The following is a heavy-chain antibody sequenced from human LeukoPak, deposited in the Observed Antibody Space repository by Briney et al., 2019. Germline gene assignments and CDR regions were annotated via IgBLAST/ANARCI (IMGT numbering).Heavy chain of an antibody. J-gene: IGHJ4*02. V-gene: IGHV1-69*05. CDR3: ARVVVSSGYYSDY. CDR2: ITPIFGTT. D-gene: IGHD3-3*01. CDR1: GGTFYSYG. Sequence: SVKVSCKXFGGTFYSYGINWVRQAPGQGLEWMGRITPIFGTTNYSQTLQGRVTITTDESMTTAYMELSGLKSGDTAVYYCARVVVSSGYYSDYWGPGTQVTVSS.